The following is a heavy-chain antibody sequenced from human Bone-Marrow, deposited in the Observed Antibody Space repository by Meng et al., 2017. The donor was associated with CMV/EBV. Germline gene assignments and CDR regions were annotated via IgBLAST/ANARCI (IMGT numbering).Heavy chain of an antibody. V-gene: IGHV3-33*01. CDR1: GFTFSNYG. CDR2: IWYDGSNK. Sequence: GESLKISCAASGFTFSNYGMHWVRQAPGKGLEWVAVIWYDGSNKYYADSVKGRFTISRDTSKNTLYLQMNSLRAEDTAVYYCARDTAATNVNYYYYYGMDVWGQGTTVTVSS. D-gene: IGHD2-15*01. CDR3: ARDTAATNVNYYYYYGMDV. J-gene: IGHJ6*02.